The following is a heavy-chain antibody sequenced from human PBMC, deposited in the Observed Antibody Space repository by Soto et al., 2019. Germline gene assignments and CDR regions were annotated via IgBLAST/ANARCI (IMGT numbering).Heavy chain of an antibody. J-gene: IGHJ5*02. V-gene: IGHV5-51*01. CDR3: ARKDKSGYFNWFDP. CDR1: GYRFTSYR. Sequence: PGESLKISCRTSGYRFTSYRIAWVRQMPGKGLEWMGIIFPSDSDTRYSPSFQGQVTISADRSTSTVFLQWASLKASDTAVYFCARKDKSGYFNWFDPWGQGTLVTVSS. D-gene: IGHD3-22*01. CDR2: IFPSDSDT.